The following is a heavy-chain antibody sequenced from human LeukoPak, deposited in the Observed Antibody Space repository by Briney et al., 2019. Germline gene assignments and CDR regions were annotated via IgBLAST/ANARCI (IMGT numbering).Heavy chain of an antibody. Sequence: PGGSLRLSCAASGFSFSNYWMNWVRQAPGKGLEWVANINLDGSEKYYVDSVKGRFTFSRDNAKNSLYLQMNSLRAGDTAVYYCARGALYKDDPFDYWGQGTLVTVSS. CDR1: GFSFSNYW. D-gene: IGHD1-14*01. V-gene: IGHV3-7*01. J-gene: IGHJ4*02. CDR3: ARGALYKDDPFDY. CDR2: INLDGSEK.